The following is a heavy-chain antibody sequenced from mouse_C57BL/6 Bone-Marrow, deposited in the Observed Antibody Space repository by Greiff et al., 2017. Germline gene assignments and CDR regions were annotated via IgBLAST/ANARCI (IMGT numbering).Heavy chain of an antibody. CDR1: GYTFTDYY. Sequence: EVQLQQSGPELVKPGASVKISCKASGYTFTDYYMNWVKQSHGKSLEWIGDINPNNGGTSYNQKFKGKATLTVDKSSSTAYMELRSLTSDDSAFYYCARFHYGSSHYYAMDYWGQGTSVTVSS. CDR2: INPNNGGT. J-gene: IGHJ4*01. CDR3: ARFHYGSSHYYAMDY. D-gene: IGHD1-1*01. V-gene: IGHV1-26*01.